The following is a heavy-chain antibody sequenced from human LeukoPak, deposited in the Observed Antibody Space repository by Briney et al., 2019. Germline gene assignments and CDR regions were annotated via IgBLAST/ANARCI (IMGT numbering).Heavy chain of an antibody. V-gene: IGHV1-2*02. CDR3: ARVVTPRYCSTTSCYWKGWFDP. J-gene: IGHJ5*02. D-gene: IGHD2-2*01. CDR2: INPQSGGT. CDR1: GYAFIGYY. Sequence: ASVRVSCKASGYAFIGYYVHWVRQAPGQGLEWMGWINPQSGGTMYAQKFQGRVTMTRDTSINTAYMDLSRLRSEDTAVYYCARVVTPRYCSTTSCYWKGWFDPWGQGTLVTVSS.